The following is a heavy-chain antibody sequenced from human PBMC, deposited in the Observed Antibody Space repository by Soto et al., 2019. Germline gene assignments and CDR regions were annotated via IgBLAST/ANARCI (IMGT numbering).Heavy chain of an antibody. Sequence: PGESLKISCKGSGYSFTSYWISWVRQMPGKGLEWMGRIDPSDSYTNYSPSFQGHVTISADKSISTAYLQWSSLKASDTAMYYCATLHSHIPNGSTSYYYGMDVWGQGTTVTVSS. V-gene: IGHV5-10-1*01. CDR2: IDPSDSYT. D-gene: IGHD3-10*01. CDR3: ATLHSHIPNGSTSYYYGMDV. J-gene: IGHJ6*02. CDR1: GYSFTSYW.